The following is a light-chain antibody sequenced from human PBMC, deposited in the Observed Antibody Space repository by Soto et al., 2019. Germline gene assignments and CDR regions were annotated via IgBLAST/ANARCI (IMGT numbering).Light chain of an antibody. Sequence: QSALTQPPSASGSPGQSVTISCTGTSSDVGGYNYFSWYQQYPGKAPKLMIYEVSKRPSGVPDRFSGSKSGKTASLTVSGLQPEDESDYYCTSYAGTNIWVFGGGTKVTVL. V-gene: IGLV2-8*01. J-gene: IGLJ3*02. CDR3: TSYAGTNIWV. CDR2: EVS. CDR1: SSDVGGYNY.